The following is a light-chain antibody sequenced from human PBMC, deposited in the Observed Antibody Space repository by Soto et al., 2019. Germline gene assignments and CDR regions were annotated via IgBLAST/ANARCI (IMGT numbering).Light chain of an antibody. V-gene: IGKV3-15*01. CDR2: GAS. Sequence: EIVLTQSPGTLSLSPGERATLSCRASQSVRSSYVAWYRQKPGQAPRLLVYGASTRAPGFPARFSGSGSGTDFTLTISSLQSEDFAVYYCQQYNNWPWTFGQGTKVDIK. CDR1: QSVRSS. J-gene: IGKJ1*01. CDR3: QQYNNWPWT.